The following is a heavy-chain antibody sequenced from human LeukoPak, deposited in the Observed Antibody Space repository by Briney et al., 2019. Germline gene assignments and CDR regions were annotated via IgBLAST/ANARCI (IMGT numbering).Heavy chain of an antibody. D-gene: IGHD3-22*01. J-gene: IGHJ4*02. Sequence: ASVTVSLKASGYTFTNYGISWVRQAPGQGLEWMGWISAYNGNTNYAQKLQGRVTMTTDTSTSTAYMELRSLRSDDTAVYYCATAPLYYYDSSDPPFDYWGQGTLVTVSS. CDR1: GYTFTNYG. CDR3: ATAPLYYYDSSDPPFDY. CDR2: ISAYNGNT. V-gene: IGHV1-18*01.